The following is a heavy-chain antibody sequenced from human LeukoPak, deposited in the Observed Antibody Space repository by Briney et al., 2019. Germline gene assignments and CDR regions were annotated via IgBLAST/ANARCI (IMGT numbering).Heavy chain of an antibody. CDR1: GFTFSSYE. V-gene: IGHV3-48*03. J-gene: IGHJ4*02. D-gene: IGHD1-26*01. CDR3: ARARGIVGATLDY. CDR2: ISSSGSTI. Sequence: GGSLRLSCAASGFTFSSYEMNWVRQAPGKGLEWVSYISSSGSTIYYADSVKGRFTISRDNAKNSLYLQMNSLRAEDTAVYYCARARGIVGATLDYWGQGTLVTVSS.